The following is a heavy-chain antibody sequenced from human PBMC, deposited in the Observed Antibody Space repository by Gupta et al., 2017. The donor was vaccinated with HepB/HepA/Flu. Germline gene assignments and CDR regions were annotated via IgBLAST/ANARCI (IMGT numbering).Heavy chain of an antibody. Sequence: EVQLVESGGGVLRPGGFLGPPRAAPGFQFDAFGLSWVRPATGKGLEWVSGIDWKGGDTAYAYSVKGRFAISRDNAKKSLYLQINSLSAEDTAVYYCARDGSSSSCHYSHDYRDVWGKGTTVTVSS. V-gene: IGHV3-20*04. D-gene: IGHD2-15*01. J-gene: IGHJ6*03. CDR2: IDWKGGDT. CDR1: GFQFDAFG. CDR3: ARDGSSSSCHYSHDYRDV.